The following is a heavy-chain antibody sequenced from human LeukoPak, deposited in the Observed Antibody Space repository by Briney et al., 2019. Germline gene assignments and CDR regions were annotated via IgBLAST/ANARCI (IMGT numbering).Heavy chain of an antibody. CDR1: GGSISSGGYS. V-gene: IGHV4-30-2*01. J-gene: IGHJ3*02. CDR2: IYHSGST. Sequence: SETLSLTCAVSGGSISSGGYSWSWIRQPPGEGLEWIGYIYHSGSTYYNPSLKSRVTISVDRSKNQFSLKLSSVTAADTAVYYCARSGGTSARVNAFDIWGQGTMVTVSS. CDR3: ARSGGTSARVNAFDI. D-gene: IGHD2-15*01.